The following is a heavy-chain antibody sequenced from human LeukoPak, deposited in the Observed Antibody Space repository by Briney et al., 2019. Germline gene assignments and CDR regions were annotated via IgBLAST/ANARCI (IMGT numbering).Heavy chain of an antibody. CDR3: ARDSAIGLDALDI. D-gene: IGHD2-2*02. Sequence: SQTLSLTCAISGDSVSSNSAAWNWIRQSPSRGLEWLGRTFYRSKWYRDYAVSVKSRITINPDTSKNPFSLQLNSVTPEDTAVYFCARDSAIGLDALDIWGQGTMVTVSS. V-gene: IGHV6-1*01. CDR1: GDSVSSNSAA. J-gene: IGHJ3*02. CDR2: TFYRSKWYR.